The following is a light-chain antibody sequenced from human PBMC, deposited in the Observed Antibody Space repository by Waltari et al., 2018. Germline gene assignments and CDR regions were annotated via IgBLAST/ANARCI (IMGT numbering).Light chain of an antibody. CDR1: DIGDKS. V-gene: IGLV3-21*04. J-gene: IGLJ3*02. CDR2: YDS. Sequence: SYVLTQPPSVSVAPGKTAPLTCGGNDIGDKSLHWYRQKPGQAPVLVIYYDSDRPSGIPERFSGSNSGNTATLTISRVEVGDEADYYCQVWDTNSDHWVFGGGTKLTVL. CDR3: QVWDTNSDHWV.